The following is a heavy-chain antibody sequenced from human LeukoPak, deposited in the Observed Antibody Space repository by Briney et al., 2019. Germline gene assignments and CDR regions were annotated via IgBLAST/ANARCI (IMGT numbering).Heavy chain of an antibody. CDR3: AKDTYYYDSSGYYYPYYFDY. D-gene: IGHD3-22*01. V-gene: IGHV3-23*01. Sequence: GSLRLSCAASGFPFSSYAMSWVRQAPGKGLEWVSAISGSGGSTYYADSVKGRFTISRDNSKNTLYLQMNSLRAEDTAVYYCAKDTYYYDSSGYYYPYYFDYWGQGTLATVSS. CDR2: ISGSGGST. J-gene: IGHJ4*02. CDR1: GFPFSSYA.